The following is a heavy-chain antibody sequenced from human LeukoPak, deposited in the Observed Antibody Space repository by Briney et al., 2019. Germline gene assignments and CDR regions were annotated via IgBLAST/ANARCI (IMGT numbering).Heavy chain of an antibody. J-gene: IGHJ4*02. Sequence: ASVKVSCKASGYTFNTYGITGVRQAPGQGLEWMGWISAYSHNTVDAQNFQGRVTMTADSSTSTAYRELRSLRSDYTSVYYCARLVQQRLVHYFDYWGRGTLVTVSS. CDR3: ARLVQQRLVHYFDY. CDR2: ISAYSHNT. V-gene: IGHV1-18*01. D-gene: IGHD6-13*01. CDR1: GYTFNTYG.